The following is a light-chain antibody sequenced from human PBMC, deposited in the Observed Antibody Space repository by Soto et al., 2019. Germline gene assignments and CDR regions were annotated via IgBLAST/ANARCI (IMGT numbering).Light chain of an antibody. CDR2: ATS. CDR1: QSVSSN. J-gene: IGKJ1*01. CDR3: QQFHDWPRT. V-gene: IGKV3-15*01. Sequence: EIVMTQSPATLSVSPGEGATLSCRASQSVSSNLAWYQQKPGQAPRLLIYATSTRATGIPARFSGSGSGTEFTLTISNLQSEDFAVYYCQQFHDWPRTFDQGTKLEIK.